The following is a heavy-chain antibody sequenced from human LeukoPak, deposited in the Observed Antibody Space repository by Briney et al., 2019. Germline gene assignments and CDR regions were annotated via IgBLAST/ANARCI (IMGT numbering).Heavy chain of an antibody. J-gene: IGHJ4*02. CDR3: ARVGGSSFFDY. CDR2: INPSGGST. Sequence: ASVKVSCKASGYTFTGYYMHWVRQAPGQGLEWMGIINPSGGSTSHAQKFQGRVTMTRDTSTSTVYMELSSLRSEDTAVYYCARVGGSSFFDYWGQGTLVTVSS. D-gene: IGHD1-26*01. CDR1: GYTFTGYY. V-gene: IGHV1-46*01.